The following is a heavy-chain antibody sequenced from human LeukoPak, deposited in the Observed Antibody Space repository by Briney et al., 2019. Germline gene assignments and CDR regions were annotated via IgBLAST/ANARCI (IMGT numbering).Heavy chain of an antibody. CDR3: ATLAYSSSWYGWDY. Sequence: SVKVSCKASGGTFSSYAISWVRQAPGQGLEWMGGITPIFGTANYAQKFQGRVTITADESTSTAYMELSSLRSEDTAVYYCATLAYSSSWYGWDYWGQGTLVTVSS. D-gene: IGHD6-13*01. J-gene: IGHJ4*02. V-gene: IGHV1-69*01. CDR2: ITPIFGTA. CDR1: GGTFSSYA.